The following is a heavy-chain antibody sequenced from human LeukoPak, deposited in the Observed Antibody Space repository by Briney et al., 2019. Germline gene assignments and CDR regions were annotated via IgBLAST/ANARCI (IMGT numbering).Heavy chain of an antibody. CDR1: GFTFSSYG. CDR2: MSSSGSTI. D-gene: IGHD5-12*01. V-gene: IGHV3-48*04. Sequence: GGSLRLSCAASGFTFSSYGMHWVRQAPGKGLEWVSYMSSSGSTIYYADSVKGRFTISRDNAKNTLYLQMNSLRAEDTAVYYCARGPSGYHNTGGQGTLVTVSS. CDR3: ARGPSGYHNT. J-gene: IGHJ4*02.